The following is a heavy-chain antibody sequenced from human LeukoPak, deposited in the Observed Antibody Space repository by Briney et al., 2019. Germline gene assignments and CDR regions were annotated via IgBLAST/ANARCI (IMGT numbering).Heavy chain of an antibody. CDR2: ISGSGGST. CDR3: ATSYYDFYYFDY. CDR1: GFTFSSYA. Sequence: GGSLRLSCAASGFTFSSYAMSRVRQAPGKGLEWVSVISGSGGSTFYADSVKGRFTISRDNSKNTLYLQMNSLRAEDTALYYCATSYYDFYYFDYWGQGTLVTVSS. V-gene: IGHV3-23*01. D-gene: IGHD3-3*01. J-gene: IGHJ4*02.